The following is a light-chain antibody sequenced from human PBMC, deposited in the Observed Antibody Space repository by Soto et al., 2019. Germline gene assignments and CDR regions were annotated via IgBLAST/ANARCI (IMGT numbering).Light chain of an antibody. CDR3: QQYGTSRT. Sequence: EIVLTQSPGTLSLSPGERATLSCRASHSVNTNYLAWYQQKPGQAPRLLIYGASSRATGIPDRFSGSGSGTDFTITITRLEPDDFAVYYCQQYGTSRTFGQGTKVEIK. J-gene: IGKJ1*01. V-gene: IGKV3-20*01. CDR1: HSVNTNY. CDR2: GAS.